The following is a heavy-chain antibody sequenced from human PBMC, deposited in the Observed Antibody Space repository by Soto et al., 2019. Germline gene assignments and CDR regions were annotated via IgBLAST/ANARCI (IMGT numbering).Heavy chain of an antibody. J-gene: IGHJ6*02. Sequence: HPGGSLRLSCAASGFTFSSYGMHWVRQAPGKGLEWLAVISYDGSNKYYADSVKGRFTISRDNSKNTLYLQMNSLRAEDTAVYYCAKELKAARPQAGYYGMDVWGQGTTVTVSS. CDR3: AKELKAARPQAGYYGMDV. CDR1: GFTFSSYG. V-gene: IGHV3-30*18. D-gene: IGHD6-6*01. CDR2: ISYDGSNK.